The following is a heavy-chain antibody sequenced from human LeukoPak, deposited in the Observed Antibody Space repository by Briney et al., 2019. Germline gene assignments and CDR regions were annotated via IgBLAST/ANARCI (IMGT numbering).Heavy chain of an antibody. V-gene: IGHV3-33*06. CDR2: MLSDGSNK. CDR3: AKDSGYSYGYDLDY. D-gene: IGHD5-18*01. J-gene: IGHJ4*02. CDR1: GFTFSTYN. Sequence: GRSLRLSCAASGFTFSTYNMHWVRQAPGKGLEWVALMLSDGSNKYHADSVKGRFTISRDNSKNALFLQMNSLRDEDTAAYYCAKDSGYSYGYDLDYWGQGTLVTVSS.